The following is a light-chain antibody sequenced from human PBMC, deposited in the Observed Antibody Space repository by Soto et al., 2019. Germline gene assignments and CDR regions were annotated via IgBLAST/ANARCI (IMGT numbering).Light chain of an antibody. CDR1: QSVSSSN. CDR3: QHYGSSRT. V-gene: IGKV3-20*01. CDR2: GAS. J-gene: IGKJ1*01. Sequence: EIVLTQSPGTLSLSPGERATLSCRASQSVSSSNLAWYQQKPGQAPSLLIYGASNRATGIPDRFSGSGSGTDFTLTISRLEPVDFAVYYCQHYGSSRTFGHGTKVEIK.